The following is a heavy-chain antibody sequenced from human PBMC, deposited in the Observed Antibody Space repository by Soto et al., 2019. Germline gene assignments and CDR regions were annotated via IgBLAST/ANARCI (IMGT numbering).Heavy chain of an antibody. CDR3: ASSNPPGIGGFDI. Sequence: SVKVSCKASGGTFSSYAISWVRQAPGQGLEWMGGIIPIFGTANYAQKFQGRVTITADKSTSTAYMELSSLRSEDTAVYYCASSNPPGIGGFDIWGQGTMVTVSS. CDR2: IIPIFGTA. CDR1: GGTFSSYA. J-gene: IGHJ3*02. D-gene: IGHD3-3*01. V-gene: IGHV1-69*06.